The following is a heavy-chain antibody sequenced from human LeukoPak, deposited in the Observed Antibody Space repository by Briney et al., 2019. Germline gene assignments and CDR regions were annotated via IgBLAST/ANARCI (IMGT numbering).Heavy chain of an antibody. D-gene: IGHD3-22*01. CDR2: IIPIFGTA. J-gene: IGHJ6*03. Sequence: SVKVSCKASGGTFSSYAISWVRQAPGQGLEWMGGIIPIFGTANYAQKFQGRVTITADKSTSTAYMEVSSLRSEDTAVYYCASPMGSSGYSHPSYYYYYMDVWGKGTTVTVSS. V-gene: IGHV1-69*06. CDR3: ASPMGSSGYSHPSYYYYYMDV. CDR1: GGTFSSYA.